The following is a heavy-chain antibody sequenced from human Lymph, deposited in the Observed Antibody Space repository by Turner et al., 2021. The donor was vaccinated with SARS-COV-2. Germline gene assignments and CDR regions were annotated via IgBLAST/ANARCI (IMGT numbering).Heavy chain of an antibody. CDR3: ARDRSPCGVFDY. CDR2: IWYDGSNK. CDR1: GFTFSSYG. J-gene: IGHJ4*02. Sequence: VQLVKSWGGVVEPGRSVSLSCAASGFTFSSYGMHGVRQAPGKGLEWVAIIWYDGSNKYDADSVKGRFTTSRDNSKNMLYLQMNSLRVEDTAEYYGARDRSPCGVFDYWGQGTLVTVSS. V-gene: IGHV3-33*01. D-gene: IGHD3-10*01.